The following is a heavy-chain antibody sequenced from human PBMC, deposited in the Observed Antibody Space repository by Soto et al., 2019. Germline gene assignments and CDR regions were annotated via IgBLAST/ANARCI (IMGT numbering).Heavy chain of an antibody. CDR1: GGCFSGYC. Sequence: SETLSLTCAVYGGCFSGYCWCWIRHPPEKGLEWIGEINHSGSTNYNPSLKSRVTISVDTSKNQFSLKLTSVTAADTAVYYFAIEDLDHGDYATGLTTRKNFFDPWGHGTLGTV. V-gene: IGHV4-34*01. CDR2: INHSGST. D-gene: IGHD4-17*01. J-gene: IGHJ5*02. CDR3: AIEDLDHGDYATGLTTRKNFFDP.